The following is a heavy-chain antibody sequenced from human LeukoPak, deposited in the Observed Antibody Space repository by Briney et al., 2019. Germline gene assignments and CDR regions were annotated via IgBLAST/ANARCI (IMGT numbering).Heavy chain of an antibody. CDR2: TSYDGSNK. D-gene: IGHD4-4*01. J-gene: IGHJ6*02. V-gene: IGHV3-30-3*01. CDR3: ARTVPGLYYYYYYGMDV. CDR1: GFTFSSYA. Sequence: GGSLRLSCAASGFTFSSYAIHWVRQAPGKGLEWVAVTSYDGSNKYYADSVKARFTISRDNSKNTLYLQMNSLRAEDTAVYYCARTVPGLYYYYYYGMDVWGQGTTVTVSS.